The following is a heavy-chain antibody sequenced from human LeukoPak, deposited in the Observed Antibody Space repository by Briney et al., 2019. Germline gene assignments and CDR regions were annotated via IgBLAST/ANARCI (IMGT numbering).Heavy chain of an antibody. CDR3: ARARRAVAGTDFDY. Sequence: SETLSLTCAVYGGSFSGYYWSWIRQPPGKGLEWIGEINHSGSTNYNPSLKSRVTISVDTSKNQFSLKLSSVTAADTAVYYCARARRAVAGTDFDYWGQGTLVTVSS. D-gene: IGHD6-19*01. CDR1: GGSFSGYY. V-gene: IGHV4-34*01. J-gene: IGHJ4*02. CDR2: INHSGST.